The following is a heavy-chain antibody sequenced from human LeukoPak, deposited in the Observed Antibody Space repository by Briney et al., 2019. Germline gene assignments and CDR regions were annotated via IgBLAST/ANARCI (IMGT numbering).Heavy chain of an antibody. D-gene: IGHD3-22*01. Sequence: ASVKVSCKASGYTFTGYYMHWVRQAPGQGLEWMGWINPNSGGTNYAQKFQGRVTMTRDTSISTAYMELSRLRSDDTAVYYCARGKYYYDSSGYLAYWGQGNLVTVSS. CDR2: INPNSGGT. CDR1: GYTFTGYY. CDR3: ARGKYYYDSSGYLAY. V-gene: IGHV1-2*02. J-gene: IGHJ4*02.